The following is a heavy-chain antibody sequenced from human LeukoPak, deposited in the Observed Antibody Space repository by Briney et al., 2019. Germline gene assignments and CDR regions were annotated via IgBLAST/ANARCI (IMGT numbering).Heavy chain of an antibody. D-gene: IGHD2-15*01. CDR1: GFTVSSNY. J-gene: IGHJ6*02. Sequence: GGSLRLSCAASGFTVSSNYMSWVRQAPGKGLEWVSVIYSGGSTYYADSVKGRFTISRDNSKNTLYLQMNSLRAEDTAVYYCGTATYYYYGMDVWGQGTTVTVSS. CDR3: GTATYYYYGMDV. V-gene: IGHV3-66*01. CDR2: IYSGGST.